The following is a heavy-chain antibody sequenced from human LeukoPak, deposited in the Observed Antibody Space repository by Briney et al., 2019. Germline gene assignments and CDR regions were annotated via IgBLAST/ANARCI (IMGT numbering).Heavy chain of an antibody. CDR1: GFTFSSYA. CDR3: AKDPTMIVVVIPDS. D-gene: IGHD3-22*01. Sequence: GSLRLSCAASGFTFSSYAMSWVRQAPGKGLEWVSAISGSGGSTYYADSVKGRFTISRDNSKNTLYLQMNSLRAEDTAVYYCAKDPTMIVVVIPDSWGQGTLVTVSS. J-gene: IGHJ4*02. V-gene: IGHV3-23*01. CDR2: ISGSGGST.